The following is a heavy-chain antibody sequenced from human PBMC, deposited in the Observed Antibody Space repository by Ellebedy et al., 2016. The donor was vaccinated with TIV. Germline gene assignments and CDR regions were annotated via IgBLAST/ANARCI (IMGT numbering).Heavy chain of an antibody. CDR2: IYYSGNT. D-gene: IGHD1-1*01. J-gene: IGHJ6*02. Sequence: MPSETLSLTCTVSGGSISSGGYYWSWIRQLPGRGLEWMGNIYYSGNTHYNPSLKSRVSISIDTAKNQFSLRLSSVTAADTAVYYCARDPRWRGLDVWGQGTTVSVSS. V-gene: IGHV4-31*03. CDR1: GGSISSGGYY. CDR3: ARDPRWRGLDV.